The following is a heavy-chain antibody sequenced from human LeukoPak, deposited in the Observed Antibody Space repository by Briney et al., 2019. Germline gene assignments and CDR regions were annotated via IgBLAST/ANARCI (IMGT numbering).Heavy chain of an antibody. D-gene: IGHD2-15*01. CDR2: STSSDNI. Sequence: GGSLRLSCAASGFIFSSFEVNWVRQAPGKGLEWVSSSTSSDNIHYADAVKGRFTSSRDNAKNSVYLQMNSLRAEDTAVYYCARDCGGGSCYGPYDAFDIWGQGTMVTVSS. J-gene: IGHJ3*02. CDR3: ARDCGGGSCYGPYDAFDI. CDR1: GFIFSSFE. V-gene: IGHV3-48*03.